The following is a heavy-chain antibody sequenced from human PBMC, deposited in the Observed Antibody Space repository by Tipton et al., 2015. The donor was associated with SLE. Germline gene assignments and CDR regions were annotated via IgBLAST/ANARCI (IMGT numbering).Heavy chain of an antibody. V-gene: IGHV4-31*03. D-gene: IGHD2-15*01. CDR2: ISYSGTT. J-gene: IGHJ5*02. CDR3: ARASYCSGGSCYWCDP. Sequence: LRLSCTVSGDSIISGGYYWTWIRQHPGKGLEWIGYISYSGTTYYNPPLKSRVTLSVDTSKNQFSLILSSVTAADTAVYYCARASYCSGGSCYWCDPWGQGTLVTVSS. CDR1: GDSIISGGYY.